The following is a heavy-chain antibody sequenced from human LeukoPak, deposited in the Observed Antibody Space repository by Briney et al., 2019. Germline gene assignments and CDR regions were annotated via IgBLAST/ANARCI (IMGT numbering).Heavy chain of an antibody. J-gene: IGHJ4*02. Sequence: GGSLRLSCAASGFTFSSYAMSWVRQAPGKGLEWVSAISGSGGSTFSADSVRGRFTISRDNSKNTLYLQMNSLGAEDTAVYYCMKSGSGSYYNPDFDYWGQGTLVTVSS. CDR3: MKSGSGSYYNPDFDY. CDR2: ISGSGGST. V-gene: IGHV3-23*01. CDR1: GFTFSSYA. D-gene: IGHD3-10*01.